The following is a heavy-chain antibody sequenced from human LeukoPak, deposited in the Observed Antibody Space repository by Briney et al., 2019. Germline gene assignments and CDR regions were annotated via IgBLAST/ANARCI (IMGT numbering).Heavy chain of an antibody. D-gene: IGHD5-24*01. Sequence: GGSLRLSCTVSGFTVSSNSMSWVRQAPGKGLEWVGFIRSKTYDGTTEYAASVKGRFTISRDDSKGIAYLQMNSLKTDDTAVYYCTRVWLQYFDYWGQGTLITVSS. CDR2: IRSKTYDGTT. V-gene: IGHV3-49*04. CDR1: GFTVSSNS. J-gene: IGHJ4*02. CDR3: TRVWLQYFDY.